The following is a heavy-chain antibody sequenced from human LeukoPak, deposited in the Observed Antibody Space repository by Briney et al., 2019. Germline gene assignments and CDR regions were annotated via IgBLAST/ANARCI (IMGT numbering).Heavy chain of an antibody. V-gene: IGHV4-34*01. D-gene: IGHD6-19*01. CDR3: ARAPYSSGWYRRGYFDY. CDR1: GGSFSGYY. Sequence: PSETLSLTCAVYGGSFSGYYRSWIRQPPGKGLEWIGEINHSGSTNYNPSLKSRVTISVDTSKNQFSLKLSSVTAADTAVYYCARAPYSSGWYRRGYFDYWGQGTLVTVSS. J-gene: IGHJ4*02. CDR2: INHSGST.